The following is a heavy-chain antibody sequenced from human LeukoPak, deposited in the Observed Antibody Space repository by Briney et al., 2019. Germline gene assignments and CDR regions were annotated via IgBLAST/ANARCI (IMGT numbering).Heavy chain of an antibody. Sequence: PGGSLRLSCAASGFTFATYAMTWVRQAPGKGLEWVSYISANSRSTYYADSVKGRFTVSRDNLKNTLYLQLNSLRAEDTAVYYCARDPSNDYGDYGWYFDLWGRGTLVTVSS. V-gene: IGHV3-23*01. J-gene: IGHJ2*01. D-gene: IGHD4-17*01. CDR1: GFTFATYA. CDR3: ARDPSNDYGDYGWYFDL. CDR2: ISANSRST.